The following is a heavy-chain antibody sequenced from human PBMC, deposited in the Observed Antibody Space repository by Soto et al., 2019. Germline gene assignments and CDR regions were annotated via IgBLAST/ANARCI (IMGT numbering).Heavy chain of an antibody. Sequence: PSETLSLTCTVSGGSISSYYWSWIRQHPGKGLEWIGYIYYSGSTYYNPSLKSRVTISVDTSKNQFSLKLSSVTAADTAVYYCARTYSSSWRLDPWGQGTLVTVSS. J-gene: IGHJ5*02. CDR3: ARTYSSSWRLDP. V-gene: IGHV4-59*06. D-gene: IGHD6-13*01. CDR2: IYYSGST. CDR1: GGSISSYY.